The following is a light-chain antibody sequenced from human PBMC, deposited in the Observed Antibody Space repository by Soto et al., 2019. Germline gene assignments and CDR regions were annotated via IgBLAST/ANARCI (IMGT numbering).Light chain of an antibody. CDR3: QTYNSAPLT. CDR1: QDINNY. J-gene: IGKJ4*01. V-gene: IGKV1-27*01. Sequence: DIQMTQSPSSLSASVGDRVTITCRASQDINNYLAWYQQKPGKVPKLLIYGASTLHSGVPSRFSGSGSGTDFTLTISRLQTGDVATYYCQTYNSAPLTFGGGTKVDIK. CDR2: GAS.